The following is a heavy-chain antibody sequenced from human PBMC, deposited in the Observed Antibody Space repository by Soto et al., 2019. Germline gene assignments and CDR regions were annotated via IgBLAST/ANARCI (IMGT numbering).Heavy chain of an antibody. Sequence: GESLKISCAASGFTFSDYYMSWIRQAPGKGLEWVSYISSSGSTIYYADSVKGRFTISRDNAKNSLYLQMNSLRAEDTAVYYCARELIAARLGEVDHYGMDVWGQGTTVTVSS. CDR1: GFTFSDYY. D-gene: IGHD6-6*01. J-gene: IGHJ6*02. V-gene: IGHV3-11*01. CDR3: ARELIAARLGEVDHYGMDV. CDR2: ISSSGSTI.